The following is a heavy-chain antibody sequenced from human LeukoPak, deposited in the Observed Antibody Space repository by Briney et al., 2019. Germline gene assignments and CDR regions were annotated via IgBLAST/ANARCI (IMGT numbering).Heavy chain of an antibody. CDR2: ISSSGNT. CDR1: GYSISSGYY. CDR3: ARDLGYSGFDWAP. Sequence: SETLSLTCTVSGYSISSGYYWGWIRQPPGKRLAWVGSISSSGNTYYNPTLKSRVTISVDTSKNLFSLNLTSVTAADAAVYYCARDLGYSGFDWAPWGQGTLVTVSS. J-gene: IGHJ5*02. D-gene: IGHD5-12*01. V-gene: IGHV4-38-2*02.